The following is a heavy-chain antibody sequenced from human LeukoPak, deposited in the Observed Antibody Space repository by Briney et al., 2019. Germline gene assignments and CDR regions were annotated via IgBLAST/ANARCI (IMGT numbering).Heavy chain of an antibody. CDR3: ASPDYYDSSGYPAAYNWFDL. J-gene: IGHJ5*02. CDR2: MNHGGST. V-gene: IGHV4-34*01. D-gene: IGHD3-22*01. CDR1: GGSFSGYY. Sequence: SEPLSLTCAVYGGSFSGYYWSWTRQPPGKGLEWIGEMNHGGSTIYNPSRKTRVTLSVDISKNPFSLKLSSVTAADPAVYYCASPDYYDSSGYPAAYNWFDLWGQGTLVTVSS.